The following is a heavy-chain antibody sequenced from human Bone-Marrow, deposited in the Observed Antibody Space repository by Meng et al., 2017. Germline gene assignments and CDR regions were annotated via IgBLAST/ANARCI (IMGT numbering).Heavy chain of an antibody. J-gene: IGHJ4*01. CDR3: TGHIDY. V-gene: IGHV3-15*01. Sequence: VQLVDSGGCLVKPGGSLRLSCAGSGFTFSNAWMTWVRQAPGKGLEWIGRMKSNVDGGTVDYAAALKGRFFISRDDSKNMFYLQMNSLKSEDTAVYYCTGHIDYWGHGTLVTVSS. CDR1: GFTFSNAW. CDR2: MKSNVDGGTV.